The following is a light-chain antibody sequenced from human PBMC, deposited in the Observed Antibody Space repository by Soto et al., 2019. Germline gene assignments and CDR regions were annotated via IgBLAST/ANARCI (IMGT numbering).Light chain of an antibody. V-gene: IGLV2-14*01. CDR3: SSYTSSSTLV. CDR1: SSDVGGYNY. J-gene: IGLJ2*01. Sequence: QSVLTQPASVSGSPGQSITISCTGTSSDVGGYNYVSWYQQHPGKAPKLMLYDVSNRPSGVSNRLSGSKSGNTASLTISGLQAEDEADYYCSSYTSSSTLVFGGGTKLTVL. CDR2: DVS.